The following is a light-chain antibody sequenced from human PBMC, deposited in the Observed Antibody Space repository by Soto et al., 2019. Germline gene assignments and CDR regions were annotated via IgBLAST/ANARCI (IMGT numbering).Light chain of an antibody. CDR3: QQYDNLPLT. J-gene: IGKJ4*01. V-gene: IGKV1-33*01. CDR2: DAS. CDR1: HDIRNS. Sequence: IQMTQSPSSRSASIVDRVTITCQASHDIRNSLNWYQQTPGKPPKLLISDASNLELGVPSKFSGTGFGTDFSFTIINLQPEDIATYYCQQYDNLPLTFGGGTKVDI.